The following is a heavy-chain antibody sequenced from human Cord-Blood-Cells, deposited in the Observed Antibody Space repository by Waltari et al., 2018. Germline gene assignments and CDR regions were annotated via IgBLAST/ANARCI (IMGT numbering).Heavy chain of an antibody. CDR3: ARLGYCSGTSCYAFDI. CDR1: GGSFSGYY. J-gene: IGHJ3*02. CDR2: INHSGST. D-gene: IGHD2-2*01. V-gene: IGHV4-34*01. Sequence: QVQLQQWGAELLKPSETLSLTCAVYGGSFSGYYWSWIRQPPGKGLEWIGEINHSGSTNYNPSLKSRVTISVDTSKNQFSRKLSSVTAADTAVYYCARLGYCSGTSCYAFDIWGQGTMVTVSS.